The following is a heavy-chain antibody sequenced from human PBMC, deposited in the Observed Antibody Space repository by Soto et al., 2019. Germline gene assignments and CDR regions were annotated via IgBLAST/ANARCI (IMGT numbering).Heavy chain of an antibody. CDR3: AHYPTTTRIAVAGGVTY. CDR2: IYWDDDK. J-gene: IGHJ1*01. V-gene: IGHV2-5*02. D-gene: IGHD6-19*01. CDR1: GFSLSTSGVG. Sequence: SGPTLVNPTQTLTLTCTFSGFSLSTSGVGVGWIRQPPGKALEWLALIYWDDDKRYSPSLKSRLTITKDTSKNQVVLTMTNMDPVDTATYYCAHYPTTTRIAVAGGVTYWGQGTLVTVSS.